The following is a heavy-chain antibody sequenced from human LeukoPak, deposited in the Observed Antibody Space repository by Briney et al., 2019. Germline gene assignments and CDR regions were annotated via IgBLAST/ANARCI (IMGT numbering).Heavy chain of an antibody. J-gene: IGHJ4*02. CDR2: IYYSGST. CDR3: ARQRGLLWFGELLYPKYYFDY. CDR1: GGSISSSSYY. Sequence: PSETLSLTCTVSGGSISSSSYYWGWIRQPPGKGLEWIGSIYYSGSTYHNPSLKSRVTISVDTSKNQFSLKLSSVTAADTAVYYCARQRGLLWFGELLYPKYYFDYWGQGTLVTVSS. D-gene: IGHD3-10*01. V-gene: IGHV4-39*01.